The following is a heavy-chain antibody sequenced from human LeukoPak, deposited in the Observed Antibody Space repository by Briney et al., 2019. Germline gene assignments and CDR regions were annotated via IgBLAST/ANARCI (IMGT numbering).Heavy chain of an antibody. CDR3: ARFGGGSSQTFDY. CDR1: GYSFTNYW. D-gene: IGHD2-15*01. CDR2: IYPGDSDT. Sequence: GESLKISCKGSGYSFTNYWIGWVRQMPGKGLEWMGIIYPGDSDTTYSPSFQGQVTISADKSISTAYLQWSSLKASDTAIYYCARFGGGSSQTFDYWGQGTLVTVSS. J-gene: IGHJ4*02. V-gene: IGHV5-51*01.